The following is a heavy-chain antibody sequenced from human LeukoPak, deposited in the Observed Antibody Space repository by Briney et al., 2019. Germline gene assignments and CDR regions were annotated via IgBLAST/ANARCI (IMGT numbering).Heavy chain of an antibody. J-gene: IGHJ6*03. CDR1: GFTFSSYA. CDR3: AKGGYSNGRYYYYYMDV. D-gene: IGHD5-18*01. V-gene: IGHV3-23*01. CDR2: ISGSGGST. Sequence: GGSLRLSCAASGFTFSSYAMSWVRQAPGGGLEWVSAISGSGGSTYYADSAKGRFTISRDNSKNTLYLQMNSLRAEDTAVYYCAKGGYSNGRYYYYYMDVWGEGTTVTVSS.